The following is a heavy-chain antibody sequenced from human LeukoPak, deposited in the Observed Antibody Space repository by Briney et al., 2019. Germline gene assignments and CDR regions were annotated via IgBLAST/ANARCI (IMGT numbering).Heavy chain of an antibody. CDR1: GFSFSAYW. CDR2: INPAGTET. J-gene: IGHJ4*02. CDR3: ARFGYVEAVDL. Sequence: GRSLRLSCAASGFSFSAYWMTWVRQAPGTGLEWVANINPAGTETYYVDPVKGRFTISRDNAKNLLYLQMNSLRAEDTAVYYCARFGYVEAVDLWGQGTLVTVSS. D-gene: IGHD2-15*01. V-gene: IGHV3-7*01.